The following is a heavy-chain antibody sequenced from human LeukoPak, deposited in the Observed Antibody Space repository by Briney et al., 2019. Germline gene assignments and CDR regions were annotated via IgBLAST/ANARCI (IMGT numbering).Heavy chain of an antibody. CDR2: IWYDGSNK. CDR1: GFTFSSYG. J-gene: IGHJ4*02. Sequence: GGSLRLSCAASGFTFSSYGMHWVRQAPGKGLEWVAVIWYDGSNKYYADSVKGRFTISRDNSKNTLYLQMNSLRAEDTAVYYCARDGGSGWYFPDWGQGTLVTVSS. D-gene: IGHD6-13*01. CDR3: ARDGGSGWYFPD. V-gene: IGHV3-33*01.